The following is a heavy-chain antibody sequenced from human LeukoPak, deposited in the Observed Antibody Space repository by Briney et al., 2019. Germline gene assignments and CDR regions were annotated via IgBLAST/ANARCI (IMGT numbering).Heavy chain of an antibody. J-gene: IGHJ6*04. V-gene: IGHV3-74*01. CDR1: GLSFIIDW. Sequence: GGSLRLSWSAFGLSFIIDWMNSVRHAPGKGVVWVSRINIDGSSTRYAASVKGRFAISRDNAKNTLYLQMNSLRAEDTAVYYCARNLGSDYAMDVWGKGTTVTASS. D-gene: IGHD6-6*01. CDR3: ARNLGSDYAMDV. CDR2: INIDGSST.